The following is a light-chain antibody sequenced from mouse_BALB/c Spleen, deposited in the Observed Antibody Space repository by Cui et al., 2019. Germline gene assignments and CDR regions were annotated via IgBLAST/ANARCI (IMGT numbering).Light chain of an antibody. J-gene: IGKJ5*01. V-gene: IGKV1-110*01. CDR2: KVS. Sequence: DLLLPHPPLSLPVTLPHQPTSSCRSSQSLVHSNGNTYLHWYLQKPGQSPKLLIYKVSNRFSGVPDRFSGSGSGTDFTLKISRVEAEDLGVYFCSQSKHVPLTFGAGTKLELK. CDR1: QSLVHSNGNTY. CDR3: SQSKHVPLT.